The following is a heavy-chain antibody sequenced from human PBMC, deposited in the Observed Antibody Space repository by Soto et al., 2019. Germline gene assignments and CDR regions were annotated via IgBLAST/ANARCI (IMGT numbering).Heavy chain of an antibody. V-gene: IGHV1-18*01. J-gene: IGHJ5*02. Sequence: GASVKVSCKASGYTFTSYGISWVRQAPGQGLGWMGWISAYNGNTNYAQKLQGRVTMTTDTSTSTAYMELRSLRSDDTAVYYCARVWYYDFWSGYPNWFDPWGQGTLVTVSS. CDR1: GYTFTSYG. CDR3: ARVWYYDFWSGYPNWFDP. D-gene: IGHD3-3*01. CDR2: ISAYNGNT.